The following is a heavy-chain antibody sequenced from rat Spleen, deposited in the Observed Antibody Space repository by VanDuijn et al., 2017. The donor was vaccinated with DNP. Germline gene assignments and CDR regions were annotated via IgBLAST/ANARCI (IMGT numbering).Heavy chain of an antibody. CDR2: ISTGGGNT. CDR1: GFTFSHYY. V-gene: IGHV5S11*01. J-gene: IGHJ4*01. CDR3: ARHGEVPSRYAMDA. Sequence: EVQLVESGGGLVQPGRSTKLSCTASGFTFSHYYMAWVRQAPAKGLEWVASISTGGGNTYYRDSVTGRFTISRDNAKSTLFLQMDSLRSEETATYYCARHGEVPSRYAMDAWGQGTAVTVSS. D-gene: IGHD1-5*01.